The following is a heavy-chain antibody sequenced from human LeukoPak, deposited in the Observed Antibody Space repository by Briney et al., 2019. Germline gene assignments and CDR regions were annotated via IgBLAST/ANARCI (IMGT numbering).Heavy chain of an antibody. Sequence: PSETLSLTCGVDAASFQSYYWSWFRQPPGKGLEWIGEINHGGRTNYNPSLKGRVTISIDTSKHQVFLNLRSAPAADTAVYFCATTDGRDGNASYWGQGNLVTVSS. V-gene: IGHV4-34*01. CDR1: AASFQSYY. CDR3: ATTDGRDGNASY. D-gene: IGHD1-1*01. J-gene: IGHJ4*02. CDR2: INHGGRT.